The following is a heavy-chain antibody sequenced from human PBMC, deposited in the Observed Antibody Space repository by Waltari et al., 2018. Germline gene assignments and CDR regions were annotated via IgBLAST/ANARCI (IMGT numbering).Heavy chain of an antibody. J-gene: IGHJ4*02. CDR3: ARLNDISGYYYFDY. V-gene: IGHV4-59*02. D-gene: IGHD3-22*01. CDR1: GDSVSSYY. Sequence: QVQLQESGPGLVKPSETLSLTCAISGDSVSSYYWTWIRQPPGKGLEWLGSVYYSGSSNDSPSRKGRVTISVDTSRNQFSLKLSSVTAADTAIYYCARLNDISGYYYFDYWGQGALVTVSS. CDR2: VYYSGSS.